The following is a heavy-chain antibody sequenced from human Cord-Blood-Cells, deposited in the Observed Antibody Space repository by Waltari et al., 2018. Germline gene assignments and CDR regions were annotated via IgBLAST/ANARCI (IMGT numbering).Heavy chain of an antibody. J-gene: IGHJ3*02. Sequence: QVQLQQWGAGLLKPSETLSLTCAVYGGSFSGYYWGWIRQPPGKGLEWIGEINQSGSTIYNPSLKSRVTISVDTSKNQFSLKLSSVTAADTAVYYCASYFDAFDIWGQGTMVTVSS. CDR3: ASYFDAFDI. CDR2: INQSGST. D-gene: IGHD3-10*01. CDR1: GGSFSGYY. V-gene: IGHV4-34*01.